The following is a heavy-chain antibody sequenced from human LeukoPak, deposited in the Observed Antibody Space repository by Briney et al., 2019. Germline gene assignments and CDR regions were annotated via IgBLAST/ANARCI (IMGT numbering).Heavy chain of an antibody. J-gene: IGHJ6*03. CDR1: GFTFGDYA. CDR2: IRSEAYGGKT. V-gene: IGHV3-49*04. Sequence: LGGPMILSCTASGFTFGDYAMSCVRQAPGKGLEWVGIIRSEAYGGKTEYAAAVKGRFTISRDDSKSIAYLQMSSQKTEDAAVYYCTTQARDGYNQNYYYYFMDFWGKGTTVTISS. D-gene: IGHD5-24*01. CDR3: TTQARDGYNQNYYYYFMDF.